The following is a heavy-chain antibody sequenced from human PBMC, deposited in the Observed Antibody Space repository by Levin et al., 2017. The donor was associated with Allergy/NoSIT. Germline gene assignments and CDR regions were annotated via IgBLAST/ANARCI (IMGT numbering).Heavy chain of an antibody. V-gene: IGHV5-51*01. Sequence: GESLKISCKGSGYSFSTYWIAWVRQMPGKGLEWMGIIYPGDSDTRYSPSFQGQVSISVEKSISTASLHWNRLKASETAIYYCARPRSGALRNEALDIWGQGTMVTVSS. D-gene: IGHD3-3*01. J-gene: IGHJ3*02. CDR1: GYSFSTYW. CDR2: IYPGDSDT. CDR3: ARPRSGALRNEALDI.